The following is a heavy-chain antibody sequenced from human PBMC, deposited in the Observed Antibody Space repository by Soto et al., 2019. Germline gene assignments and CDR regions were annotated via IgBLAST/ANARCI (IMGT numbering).Heavy chain of an antibody. CDR3: RKGDKPGPKTGYAFDP. J-gene: IGHJ5*02. CDR2: TYFRSKWYN. Sequence: PSQTLSLTCAISGDSVSSNTASWNWIRQSPSRGLEWLGRTYFRSKWYNDYAVSVKSRIIINPDTSNNQFSLQLNSVAPEDTAVYFCRKGDKPGPKTGYAFDPWGQGIMVTVSS. D-gene: IGHD5-12*01. V-gene: IGHV6-1*01. CDR1: GDSVSSNTAS.